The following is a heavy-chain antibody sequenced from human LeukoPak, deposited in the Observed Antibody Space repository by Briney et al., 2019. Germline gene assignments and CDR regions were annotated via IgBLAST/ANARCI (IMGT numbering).Heavy chain of an antibody. CDR1: GYTFTGYY. CDR2: INPNSGGT. J-gene: IGHJ5*02. V-gene: IGHV1-2*02. D-gene: IGHD1-26*01. Sequence: ASVKVSCKASGYTFTGYYMHWVRQAPGQGLEWRGWINPNSGGTNYAQKFQGRVTMTRDTSISTAYMELSRLRSDDTAVYYCAREASGSYFNWFDPWGQGTLVTVSS. CDR3: AREASGSYFNWFDP.